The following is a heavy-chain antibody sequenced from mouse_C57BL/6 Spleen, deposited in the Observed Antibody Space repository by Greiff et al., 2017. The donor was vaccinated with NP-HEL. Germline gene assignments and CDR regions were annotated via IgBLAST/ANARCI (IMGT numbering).Heavy chain of an antibody. D-gene: IGHD2-5*01. CDR1: GYTFTSYW. CDR2: INPNSGST. CDR3: ARAWDYSNYVGFAY. V-gene: IGHV1-64*01. Sequence: QVQLQQPGAELVKPGASVKLSCKASGYTFTSYWMHWVKQRPGQGLEWIGMINPNSGSTNYNEKFKSKATLTVDKSSSTAYMQLSSLTSEDSAVYYCARAWDYSNYVGFAYWGQGTLVTVSA. J-gene: IGHJ3*01.